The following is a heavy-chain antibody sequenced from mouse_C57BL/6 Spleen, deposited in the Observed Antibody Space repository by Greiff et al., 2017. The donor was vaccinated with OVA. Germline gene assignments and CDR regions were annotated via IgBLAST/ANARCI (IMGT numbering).Heavy chain of an antibody. J-gene: IGHJ2*01. D-gene: IGHD1-1*01. CDR1: GYTFTSYW. CDR3: APHFYYGSSYDY. V-gene: IGHV1-59*01. CDR2: IDPSDSYT. Sequence: QVQLQQPGAELVRPGTSVKLSCKASGYTFTSYWMHWVKQRPGQGLEWIGVIDPSDSYTNYNQKFKGKATLTVDTSSSTAYMQLSSLTSEDSAVYYCAPHFYYGSSYDYWGQGTTLTVSS.